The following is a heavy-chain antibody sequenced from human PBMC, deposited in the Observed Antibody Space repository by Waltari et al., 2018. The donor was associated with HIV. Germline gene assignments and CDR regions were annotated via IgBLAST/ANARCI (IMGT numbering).Heavy chain of an antibody. CDR1: GYSISSGYY. CDR2: IYHSGST. Sequence: QVQLQESGPGLVKPSETLSLTCTLSGYSISSGYYWGWIRQPPGKGLEWIGSIYHSGSTYYNPSLKSRVTISVDTSKNQFSLKLSSVTAADTAVYYCARVRGGDYYDSLDYWGQGTLVTVSS. V-gene: IGHV4-38-2*02. D-gene: IGHD3-22*01. J-gene: IGHJ4*02. CDR3: ARVRGGDYYDSLDY.